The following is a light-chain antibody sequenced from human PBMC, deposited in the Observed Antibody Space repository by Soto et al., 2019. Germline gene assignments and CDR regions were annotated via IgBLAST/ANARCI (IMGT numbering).Light chain of an antibody. V-gene: IGKV1-17*03. CDR3: QQYDSYPWT. CDR1: QGISNY. CDR2: DAS. Sequence: DIQMTQYPSAMSASVGDRVTITCRASQGISNYLAWFQQKPGKVPKLLIYDASSLESGVPSRFSGGGSGTEFTLTISSPQPDDFATYYCQQYDSYPWTFGQGSKA. J-gene: IGKJ1*01.